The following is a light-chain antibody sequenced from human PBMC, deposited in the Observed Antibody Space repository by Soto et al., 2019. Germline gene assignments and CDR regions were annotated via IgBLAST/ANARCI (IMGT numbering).Light chain of an antibody. CDR2: GAS. Sequence: DIVLTHSPGTLSLSPCERATLPCRASQGVSSNLAWYQQKPGQAPRLLIYGASSRATGIPARFSGSGSGTDFTLTINRLEPEDFAVYYCQQYDSSPRTFGQGTKVDIK. CDR3: QQYDSSPRT. V-gene: IGKV3-20*01. CDR1: QGVSSN. J-gene: IGKJ1*01.